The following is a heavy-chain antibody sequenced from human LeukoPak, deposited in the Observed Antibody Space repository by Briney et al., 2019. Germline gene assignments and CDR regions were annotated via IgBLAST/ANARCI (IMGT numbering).Heavy chain of an antibody. CDR1: GGSISSYY. CDR2: IYYSGST. J-gene: IGHJ4*02. V-gene: IGHV4-59*12. CDR3: AREWDYYDSSGYGPFDC. D-gene: IGHD3-22*01. Sequence: PSETLSLTCTVSGGSISSYYWSWIRQPPGKGLEWIGYIYYSGSTNYNPSLKSRVTISVDTSKNQFSLKLSSVTAADTAVYYCAREWDYYDSSGYGPFDCWGQGTLVTVSS.